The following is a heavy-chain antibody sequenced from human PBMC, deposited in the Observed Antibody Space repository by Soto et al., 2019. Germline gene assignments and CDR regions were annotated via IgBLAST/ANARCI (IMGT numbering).Heavy chain of an antibody. V-gene: IGHV4-30-4*01. Sequence: QVQLQESGPGLVKPSQTLSLTCTVSGGSISSGDYYWSWIRQPPGKGLEWIGYIYYSGSTYYNPSLKSRVTISVDTSKNQFSLKLSSVTAADTAVYYCAREGDNYGSGSYFDYWGQGTLVTVSS. CDR1: GGSISSGDYY. J-gene: IGHJ4*02. D-gene: IGHD3-10*01. CDR2: IYYSGST. CDR3: AREGDNYGSGSYFDY.